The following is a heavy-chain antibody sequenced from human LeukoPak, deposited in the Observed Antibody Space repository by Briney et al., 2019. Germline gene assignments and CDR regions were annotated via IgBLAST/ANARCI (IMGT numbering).Heavy chain of an antibody. Sequence: SETLSLTCAVYGGSFSGYYWSWIRQPPGKGLEWIGKINHSGSTNNNPSLKSRVTISVDTSKNQFSLKLSSVTAADTAVYYCARRYGSGSSGTFDYWGQGTLVTVSS. CDR1: GGSFSGYY. V-gene: IGHV4-34*01. CDR2: INHSGST. CDR3: ARRYGSGSSGTFDY. J-gene: IGHJ4*02. D-gene: IGHD3-10*01.